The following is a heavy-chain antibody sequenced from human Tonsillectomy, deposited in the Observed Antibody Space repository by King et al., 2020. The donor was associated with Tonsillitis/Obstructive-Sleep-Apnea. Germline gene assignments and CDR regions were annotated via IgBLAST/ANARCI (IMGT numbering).Heavy chain of an antibody. CDR3: ASGGGSWFEY. Sequence: VQLQQWGAGLLKPSETLSLTCAVYGGSFSGYYWIWIRQPPGKGLEWIGEINHRVSTNYNPSLKSRVTISVDTSKNQFSLNLRSVTAADTAVYYCASGGGSWFEYWGQGTLVTVSS. CDR1: GGSFSGYY. J-gene: IGHJ4*02. V-gene: IGHV4-34*01. D-gene: IGHD1-26*01. CDR2: INHRVST.